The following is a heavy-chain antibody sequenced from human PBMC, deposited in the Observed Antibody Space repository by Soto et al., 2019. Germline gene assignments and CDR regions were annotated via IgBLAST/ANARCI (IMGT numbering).Heavy chain of an antibody. CDR1: GLTFSTYA. CDR3: AKAIGSLDPFHI. Sequence: EVQLLESGGGLVQPGGSLRLSCAASGLTFSTYAMSWVRQAPGKGLEWVSSVSAPGSRTYYADSVKGRFTISRDNSKDTLSLQMNSLRAEDTAIYYCAKAIGSLDPFHIWGQGTMVTVSS. J-gene: IGHJ3*02. V-gene: IGHV3-23*01. D-gene: IGHD2-21*01. CDR2: VSAPGSRT.